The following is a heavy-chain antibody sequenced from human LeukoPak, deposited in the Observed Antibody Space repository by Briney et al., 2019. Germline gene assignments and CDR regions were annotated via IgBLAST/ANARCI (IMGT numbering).Heavy chain of an antibody. J-gene: IGHJ5*02. CDR3: ARDLPTVTRTLDWFDP. V-gene: IGHV4-34*01. CDR2: INHSGST. CDR1: GGSFSGYY. D-gene: IGHD4-17*01. Sequence: PSETLSLTCAVYGGSFSGYYWSWIRQPPGKELEWIGEINHSGSTNYNPSLKSRVTISVDTSKNQFSLKLSSVTAADTAVYYCARDLPTVTRTLDWFDPWGQGTLVTVSS.